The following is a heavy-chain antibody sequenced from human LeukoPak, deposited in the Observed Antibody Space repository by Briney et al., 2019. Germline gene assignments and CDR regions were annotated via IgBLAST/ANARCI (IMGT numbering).Heavy chain of an antibody. J-gene: IGHJ4*02. CDR3: ARDRGWGLSLAY. CDR1: GGSITSNTYF. D-gene: IGHD3-16*02. Sequence: SETLSLTCIVSGGSITSNTYFWDWIRQTPGKGLEWIGSIYYSGSTYYNPSLKSRVTISLDTSKNQFSLKLSSVTAADTAMYYCARDRGWGLSLAYWGQGALVTVSS. V-gene: IGHV4-39*07. CDR2: IYYSGST.